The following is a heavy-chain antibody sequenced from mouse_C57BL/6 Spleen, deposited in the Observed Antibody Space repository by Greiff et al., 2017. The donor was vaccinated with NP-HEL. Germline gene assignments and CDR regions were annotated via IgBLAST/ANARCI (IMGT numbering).Heavy chain of an antibody. CDR2: ISYDGSN. J-gene: IGHJ2*01. Sequence: EVKLQESGPGLVKPSQSLSLTCSVTGYSITSGYYWNWIRQFPGNKLEWMGYISYDGSNNYNPSLKNRISITRDTSKNQFFLKLNSVTTEDTATYYCAREGDYALDYWGQGTTLTVSS. CDR3: AREGDYALDY. D-gene: IGHD1-1*02. CDR1: GYSITSGYY. V-gene: IGHV3-6*01.